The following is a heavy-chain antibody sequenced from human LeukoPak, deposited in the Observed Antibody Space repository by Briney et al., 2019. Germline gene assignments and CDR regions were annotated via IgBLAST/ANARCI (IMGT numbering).Heavy chain of an antibody. V-gene: IGHV3-9*01. CDR1: GFTFDGYA. CDR3: AKSASYSGSFSNWFDP. Sequence: PGGSLRLSCAASGFTFDGYAMHWVRQAPGKGLEWVSGISWNSGTIDYADSVKGRFTISRDNAKNSLYLEMNSLRVEDTAFYYCAKSASYSGSFSNWFDPWGQGTLVTVSS. D-gene: IGHD1-26*01. J-gene: IGHJ5*02. CDR2: ISWNSGTI.